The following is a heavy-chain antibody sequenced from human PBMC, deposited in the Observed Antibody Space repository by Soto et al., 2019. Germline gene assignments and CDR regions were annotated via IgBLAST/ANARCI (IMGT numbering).Heavy chain of an antibody. CDR2: ISGYNGNT. Sequence: SLRGSFKASGYTFTSYCVIWVRQAPGQGLEWMGWISGYNGNTNYAQKFQGRVTMTTDTSTSTAYMELRSLRSDDTAVYFCAREDRYERSDAFDIWGQGTMVTVSS. D-gene: IGHD1-20*01. J-gene: IGHJ3*02. CDR3: AREDRYERSDAFDI. V-gene: IGHV1-18*01. CDR1: GYTFTSYC.